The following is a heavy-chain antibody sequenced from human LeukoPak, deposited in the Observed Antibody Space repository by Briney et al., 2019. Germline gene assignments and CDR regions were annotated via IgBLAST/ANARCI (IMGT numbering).Heavy chain of an antibody. Sequence: PSETLSLTCTVSGGSINNYCWSWIRQPPGKGLEWIGYIFSSGNTYYNPSLKSRVTMSVDTSKNQFSLKLTSVTDADTAVYYCARQGGSYSPFGFWGQGTLVTVSS. CDR3: ARQGGSYSPFGF. V-gene: IGHV4-59*08. CDR2: IFSSGNT. D-gene: IGHD1-26*01. CDR1: GGSINNYC. J-gene: IGHJ4*02.